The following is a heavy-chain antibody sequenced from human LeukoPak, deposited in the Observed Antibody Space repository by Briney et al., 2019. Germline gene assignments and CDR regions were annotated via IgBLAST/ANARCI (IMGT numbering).Heavy chain of an antibody. D-gene: IGHD2-15*01. J-gene: IGHJ4*02. Sequence: PGGSLRLSCVVSGFTFCTYWMSWVRQAPGKGLEWVANIKEDGSEKYYVDSVRGRFTISRDNAKNSMYLQMNSPRAEDTAVYYCERDRSRFVYWGQGTLVTVSS. CDR2: IKEDGSEK. CDR1: GFTFCTYW. V-gene: IGHV3-7*01. CDR3: ERDRSRFVY.